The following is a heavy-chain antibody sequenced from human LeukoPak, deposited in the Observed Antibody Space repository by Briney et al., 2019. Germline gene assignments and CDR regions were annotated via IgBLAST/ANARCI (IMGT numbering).Heavy chain of an antibody. CDR3: ARGLVTGHKNY. CDR1: GFTFSSYS. J-gene: IGHJ4*02. D-gene: IGHD3-9*01. V-gene: IGHV3-21*01. CDR2: ISSSSSYI. Sequence: GGSLRLSCAASGFTFSSYSMNWVRQAPGKGLEWVSSISSSSSYIYYADSVKGRFTISRDNSKNTLYLQMNSLRAEDTAVYYCARGLVTGHKNYWGQGTLVTVSS.